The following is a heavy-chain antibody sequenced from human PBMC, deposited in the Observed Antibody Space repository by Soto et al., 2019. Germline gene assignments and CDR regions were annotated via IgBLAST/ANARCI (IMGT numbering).Heavy chain of an antibody. J-gene: IGHJ6*03. CDR1: VGTFSDYN. CDR3: ARVEGTRTTNFYHYMDV. V-gene: IGHV1-69*02. Sequence: VQLVQSGAEVKRPGSSVKVSCKAPVGTFSDYNIAWVRQARGQGLEWMGRIIPKLGITNYAHKLQERVRITADKATSTAYMELTSLRYEDTAVYFCARVEGTRTTNFYHYMDVWGEGTSVTVS. D-gene: IGHD2-8*01. CDR2: IIPKLGIT.